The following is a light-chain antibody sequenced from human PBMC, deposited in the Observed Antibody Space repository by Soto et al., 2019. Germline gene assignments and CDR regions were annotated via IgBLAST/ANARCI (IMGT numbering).Light chain of an antibody. CDR2: GAS. Sequence: EIVLTQSPGTLSVSPGERATLSCRAGQGVTTNFAWYQQKPGQAPRLLVYGASSGATGVPDRFSGSGSGTDFTLSISRQEPEDFAVYYCQQYGSSPITFGQGTRLEIK. CDR3: QQYGSSPIT. CDR1: QGVTTN. V-gene: IGKV3-20*01. J-gene: IGKJ5*01.